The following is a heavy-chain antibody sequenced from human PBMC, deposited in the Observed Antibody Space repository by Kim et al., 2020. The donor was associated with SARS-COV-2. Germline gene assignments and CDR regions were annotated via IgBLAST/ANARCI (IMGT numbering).Heavy chain of an antibody. D-gene: IGHD2-2*01. J-gene: IGHJ5*02. CDR1: GYTFTSYD. CDR3: ARSLFNRRDAQSRPP. Sequence: ASVKVSCKASGYTFTSYDINWVRQATGQGLEWMGWMNPNSGNTGYAQKFQGRVTMTRNTSISTAYMELSSLRSEDTAVYYCARSLFNRRDAQSRPPWGQGTLVTVSS. V-gene: IGHV1-8*01. CDR2: MNPNSGNT.